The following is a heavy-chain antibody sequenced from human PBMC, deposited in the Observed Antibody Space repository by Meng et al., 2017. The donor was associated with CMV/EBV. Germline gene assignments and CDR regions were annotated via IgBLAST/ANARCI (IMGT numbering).Heavy chain of an antibody. CDR2: INHSGST. CDR1: GGSFSGYY. CDR3: ARGGNWFDP. J-gene: IGHJ5*02. Sequence: QVRLPQWAAGLLKSSEPLSLTCAGYGGSFSGYYWSWICQPPGKGLEWIGEINHSGSTNYNPSLKSRVTISVDTSKNQFSLKLSSVTAADTSVYYCARGGNWFDPWGQGTLVTVSS. V-gene: IGHV4-34*02.